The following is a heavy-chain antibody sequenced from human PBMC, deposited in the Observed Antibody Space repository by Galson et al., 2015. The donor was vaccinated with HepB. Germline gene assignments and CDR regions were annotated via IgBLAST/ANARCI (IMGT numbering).Heavy chain of an antibody. D-gene: IGHD3-16*01. CDR1: GFTFSDYW. CDR3: ARDVRGALDY. CDR2: IKQDGSVK. Sequence: SLRLSCAASGFTFSDYWMSWVRQAPGKGLEWVANIKQDGSVKNYVDSVRGRFTISRDNAENSLSLQMNSLRVEDTAVYYCARDVRGALDYWGQGTLVTVSS. V-gene: IGHV3-7*03. J-gene: IGHJ4*02.